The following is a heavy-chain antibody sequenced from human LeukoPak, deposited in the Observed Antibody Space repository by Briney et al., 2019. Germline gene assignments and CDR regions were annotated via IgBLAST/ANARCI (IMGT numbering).Heavy chain of an antibody. V-gene: IGHV4-59*08. CDR1: GGSISTYY. D-gene: IGHD3-10*01. CDR3: ARGLVRGDYFDY. J-gene: IGHJ4*02. Sequence: PSETLFLTCTVSGGSISTYYWSWIRQSPGKGLEWIGYIYYSGSTYYNPSLKSRVTISVDTSKNQFSLKLSSVTAADTAVYYCARGLVRGDYFDYWGQGTLVTVSS. CDR2: IYYSGST.